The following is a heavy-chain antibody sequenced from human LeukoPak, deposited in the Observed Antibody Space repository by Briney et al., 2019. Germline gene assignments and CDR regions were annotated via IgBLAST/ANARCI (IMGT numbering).Heavy chain of an antibody. CDR3: ARDLAGSIDY. CDR1: GFTFSRFL. D-gene: IGHD6-19*01. Sequence: PGGSLRLPCAASGFTFSRFLMHWVRQAPGKGLVWVSLISNDGRTTRYADSVKGRFTISRDNAKNTLYLEINSLRAEDTAVYYCARDLAGSIDYWGQGTLVTVSS. CDR2: ISNDGRTT. J-gene: IGHJ4*02. V-gene: IGHV3-74*01.